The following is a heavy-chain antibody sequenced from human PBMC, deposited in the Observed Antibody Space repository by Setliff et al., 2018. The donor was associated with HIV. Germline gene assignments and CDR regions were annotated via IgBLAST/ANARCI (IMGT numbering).Heavy chain of an antibody. CDR2: IYPNTGGT. J-gene: IGHJ4*02. V-gene: IGHV1-2*02. CDR3: ARAPPYSTGWGLDY. Sequence: GASVKVSCKASGGTFSSYAISWVRQAPGQGLEWMGWIYPNTGGTNYAQKFQGRVTLTRDTSTSTVYMELTYLTSEDTAVYYCARAPPYSTGWGLDYWGQGTLVTVSS. CDR1: GGTFSSYA. D-gene: IGHD6-19*01.